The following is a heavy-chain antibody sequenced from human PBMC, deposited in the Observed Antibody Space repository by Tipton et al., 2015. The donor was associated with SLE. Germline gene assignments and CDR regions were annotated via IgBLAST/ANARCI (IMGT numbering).Heavy chain of an antibody. CDR2: IRYDGSNK. CDR3: AKVPGVVIVRGCQTVVNIVATIEWY. V-gene: IGHV3-30*02. Sequence: SLRLSCAASGFTFSTYGMHWVRQAPGKGLEWVAFIRYDGSNKYYADSVKGRFTISRDNSKNTLYLQMNSLRAEDTAVYYCAKVPGVVIVRGCQTVVNIVATIEWYWGQGTLVTVSS. CDR1: GFTFSTYG. D-gene: IGHD5-12*01. J-gene: IGHJ4*02.